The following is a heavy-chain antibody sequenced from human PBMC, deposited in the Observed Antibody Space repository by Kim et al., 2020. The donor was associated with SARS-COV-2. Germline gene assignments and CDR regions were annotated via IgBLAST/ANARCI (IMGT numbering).Heavy chain of an antibody. CDR1: GFTFNSAW. Sequence: GGSLRLSCAASGFTFNSAWMSWVRQAPGKGLEWVGRIKSKTDGGTTDYAAPVNGRFTISRHDSKNTMYLQMNSLKTEDTGVYYCTTTYYYASGLDYWGQG. CDR2: IKSKTDGGTT. D-gene: IGHD3-10*01. J-gene: IGHJ4*02. V-gene: IGHV3-15*01. CDR3: TTTYYYASGLDY.